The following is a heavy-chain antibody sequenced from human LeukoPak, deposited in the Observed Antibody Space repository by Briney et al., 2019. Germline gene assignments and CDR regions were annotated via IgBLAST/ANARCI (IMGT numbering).Heavy chain of an antibody. V-gene: IGHV5-51*01. D-gene: IGHD2-15*01. CDR2: IYPGDSDT. CDR1: GXSFTSYC. J-gene: IGHJ1*01. CDR3: AGRGKCRGGGGPCYAEYFQD. Sequence: GESLKISSKGSGXSFTSYCIGWVRQMPGKGLEWRGLIYPGDSDTRYSPSFQGQVTISADKSVSTAYLQCSSLKASDTAIYYCAGRGKCRGGGGPCYAEYFQDLGPGTLVNVSS.